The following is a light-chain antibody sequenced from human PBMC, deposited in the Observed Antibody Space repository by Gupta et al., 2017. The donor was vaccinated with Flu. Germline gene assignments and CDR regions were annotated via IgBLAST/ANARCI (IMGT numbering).Light chain of an antibody. CDR2: EVY. CDR3: SSYSGGSTLII. Sequence: QSALTQPASVSGSPGQSITISCTGTSSDIDGYYYVFWYQQHPGKAPKLIIYEVYNRPSGVSDRFSASKSGNTASLTISGLQPEDEADYYCSSYSGGSTLIIFGGGSKLTVL. V-gene: IGLV2-14*01. J-gene: IGLJ2*01. CDR1: SSDIDGYYY.